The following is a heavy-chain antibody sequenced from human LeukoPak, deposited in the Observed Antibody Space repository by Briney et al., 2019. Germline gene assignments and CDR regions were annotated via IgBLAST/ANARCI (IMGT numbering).Heavy chain of an antibody. CDR1: GGTFSSYA. CDR3: ASVDGSGSYKDY. D-gene: IGHD3-10*01. Sequence: SVKVSCKASGGTFSSYAISWVRQAPGQGLGWMGGIIPIFGTANYAQKFQGRVTITADESTSTAYMELSSLRSEDTAVYYCASVDGSGSYKDYWGQGTLVTVSS. CDR2: IIPIFGTA. J-gene: IGHJ4*02. V-gene: IGHV1-69*13.